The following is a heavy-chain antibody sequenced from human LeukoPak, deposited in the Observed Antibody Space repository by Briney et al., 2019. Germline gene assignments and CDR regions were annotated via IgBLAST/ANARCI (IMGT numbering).Heavy chain of an antibody. V-gene: IGHV4-34*01. CDR3: ARGIGRNYYDSSGYSPRRYGMDV. D-gene: IGHD3-22*01. J-gene: IGHJ6*02. CDR1: GGSFSGYY. CDR2: INHSGST. Sequence: SETLSLTCAVYGGSFSGYYWSWIRQPPGKGLEWIGEINHSGSTNYNPSLKSRVTISVDTSKNQFSLKLSSVTAADTAVYYCARGIGRNYYDSSGYSPRRYGMDVWRQGTTVTVSS.